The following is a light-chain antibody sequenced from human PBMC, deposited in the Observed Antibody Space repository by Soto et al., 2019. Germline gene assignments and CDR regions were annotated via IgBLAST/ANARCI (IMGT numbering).Light chain of an antibody. V-gene: IGLV2-14*01. CDR3: NSYTTTSCLYV. Sequence: QSALTQPASVSGSPGQSITISCTGTSSDIGGYDYVSWYQQYPGKAPKLMIYDVSNRPSGASDRFSGSKSANTASLTISGLQALVEVDYYSNSYTTTSCLYVFRPG. CDR1: SSDIGGYDY. CDR2: DVS. J-gene: IGLJ1*01.